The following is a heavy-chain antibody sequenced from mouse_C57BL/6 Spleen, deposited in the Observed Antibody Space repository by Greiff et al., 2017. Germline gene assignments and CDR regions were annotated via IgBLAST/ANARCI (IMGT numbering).Heavy chain of an antibody. Sequence: EVQLQQSGPELVKPGASVKISCKASGYTFTDYYMNWVKQSHGKSLEWIGDINPNNGGTSYNQKFKGKATLTVDKSSSTAYMELRSLTSEDSAVYYCARDYYMGYWGQGTSVTVSS. J-gene: IGHJ4*01. D-gene: IGHD1-1*01. V-gene: IGHV1-26*01. CDR3: ARDYYMGY. CDR1: GYTFTDYY. CDR2: INPNNGGT.